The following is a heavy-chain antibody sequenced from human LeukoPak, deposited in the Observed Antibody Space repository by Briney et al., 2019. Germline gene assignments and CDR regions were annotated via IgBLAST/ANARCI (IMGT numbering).Heavy chain of an antibody. Sequence: KPSETLSLTCAVYGGSFSGYYWSWVRQPPGKGGEWIGEINHSGSTNYNPSLKSRVTISVDTSKNQFSLKLSSVTAADTAVYYCARGQDTAMVADYWGQGTLVTVSS. J-gene: IGHJ4*02. D-gene: IGHD5-18*01. CDR3: ARGQDTAMVADY. CDR2: INHSGST. CDR1: GGSFSGYY. V-gene: IGHV4-34*01.